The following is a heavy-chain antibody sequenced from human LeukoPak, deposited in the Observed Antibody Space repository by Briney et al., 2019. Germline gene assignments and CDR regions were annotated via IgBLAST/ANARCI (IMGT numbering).Heavy chain of an antibody. V-gene: IGHV6-1*01. J-gene: IGHJ5*02. CDR3: ARRLTQYDCFDP. Sequence: SQTLSLTCAISGDSVSSNSVTWNWIRQSPSRGLEWLGRTYYRSMWYNDYAVSVRGRLTVNPDTSKNQFSLHLNSVTPEDTAVYYCARRLTQYDCFDPWGQGILVTVSS. CDR1: GDSVSSNSVT. CDR2: TYYRSMWYN. D-gene: IGHD2-2*01.